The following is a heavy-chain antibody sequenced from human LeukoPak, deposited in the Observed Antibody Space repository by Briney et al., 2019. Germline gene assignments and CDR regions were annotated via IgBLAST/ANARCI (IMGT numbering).Heavy chain of an antibody. CDR2: ISSSSSYI. CDR3: ARGGYCYDSVDY. D-gene: IGHD3-22*01. CDR1: GFTFSSYS. V-gene: IGHV3-21*01. J-gene: IGHJ4*02. Sequence: GGSLRLSCAASGFTFSSYSMNWVRQAPGKGLEWVSSISSSSSYIYYADSVKGRFTISRDNAKNSLYLQMNSLRAEDTAVYYCARGGYCYDSVDYWGQGTLVTVSS.